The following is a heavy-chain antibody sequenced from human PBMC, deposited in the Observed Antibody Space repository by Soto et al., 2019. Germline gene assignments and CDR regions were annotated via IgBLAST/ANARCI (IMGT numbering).Heavy chain of an antibody. CDR2: MQHSSGRT. CDR3: ARGVTAGVDY. J-gene: IGHJ4*02. Sequence: QVQLVQSGAEVREPGGSVKVYCKASGYSFTSLDINWVRQTTGQGLEWMGWMQHSSGRTGYAQKFQGRVTMTRDTSINTAYMELSSLTSDDTAFYYCARGVTAGVDYWGQGTLVTVSS. V-gene: IGHV1-8*01. CDR1: GYSFTSLD. D-gene: IGHD1-26*01.